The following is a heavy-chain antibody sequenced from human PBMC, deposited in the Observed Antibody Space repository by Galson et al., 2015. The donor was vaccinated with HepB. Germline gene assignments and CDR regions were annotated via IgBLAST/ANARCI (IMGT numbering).Heavy chain of an antibody. J-gene: IGHJ4*02. CDR1: GFTFSNSA. CDR2: ISGSGDST. V-gene: IGHV3-23*01. CDR3: ARERSQSYSGD. Sequence: SLRLSCAASGFTFSNSAMSWVRQVPGKEFQWVSAISGSGDSTYYADSVKGRFTISRDNSKNTLFLQMDGLRAEDTAMYYCARERSQSYSGDWGQGALVAVSS. D-gene: IGHD2-21*01.